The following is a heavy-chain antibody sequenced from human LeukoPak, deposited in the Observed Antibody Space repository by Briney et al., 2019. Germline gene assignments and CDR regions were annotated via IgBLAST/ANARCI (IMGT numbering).Heavy chain of an antibody. D-gene: IGHD3-22*01. CDR1: AGSISSTY. Sequence: SETLSLTCTVSAGSISSTYWSWIRQPAGKGLEWIGRIYTSGSTNYNPSLKSRVTMSVDTSKTHFSLKLSSVTAADTAVYHCARTYYYDSSGYLSHWFDPWGQGTLVTASS. CDR3: ARTYYYDSSGYLSHWFDP. V-gene: IGHV4-4*07. J-gene: IGHJ5*02. CDR2: IYTSGST.